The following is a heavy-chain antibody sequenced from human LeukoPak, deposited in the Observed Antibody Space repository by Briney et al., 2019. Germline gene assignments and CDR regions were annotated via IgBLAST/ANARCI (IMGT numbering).Heavy chain of an antibody. J-gene: IGHJ4*02. CDR1: GFTVSSNY. CDR2: IYSGGST. V-gene: IGHV3-53*01. D-gene: IGHD3-3*01. Sequence: GGSLRLSCAPSGFTVSSNYMSWVRQAPGKGLEWVSVIYSGGSTYYADSVKGRFTISRDNSKNTLYLQMNSLRAEDTAVYYCARNGQFGVVDYWGQGTLVTVSS. CDR3: ARNGQFGVVDY.